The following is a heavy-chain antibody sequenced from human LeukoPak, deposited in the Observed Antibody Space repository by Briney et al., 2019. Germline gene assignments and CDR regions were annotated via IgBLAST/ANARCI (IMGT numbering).Heavy chain of an antibody. CDR3: ARNKRRFDQ. D-gene: IGHD2/OR15-2a*01. J-gene: IGHJ4*02. CDR1: GFNISDHY. V-gene: IGHV3-11*01. Sequence: GGSLRLSCAASGFNISDHYVSWIRQAPGRGLEWVSYISNRGFSTYYADSVKGRFTISRDNTKNSLYLEMQSLRVEDTAVYYCARNKRRFDQWGQGTLVTVSS. CDR2: ISNRGFST.